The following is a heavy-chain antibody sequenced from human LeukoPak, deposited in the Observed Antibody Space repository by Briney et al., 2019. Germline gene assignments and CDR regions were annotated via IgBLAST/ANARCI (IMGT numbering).Heavy chain of an antibody. Sequence: SETLSLTCTVSGGSISSSTYYWGWIRQPPGKGLEWIGYIYYSGSTNYNPSLKSRVTISVDTSKNQFSLKVRSVTAADTAVYYCARVKSRDYYYYGMDVWGQGTTVTVSS. CDR3: ARVKSRDYYYYGMDV. CDR1: GGSISSSTYY. J-gene: IGHJ6*02. CDR2: IYYSGST. V-gene: IGHV4-61*05.